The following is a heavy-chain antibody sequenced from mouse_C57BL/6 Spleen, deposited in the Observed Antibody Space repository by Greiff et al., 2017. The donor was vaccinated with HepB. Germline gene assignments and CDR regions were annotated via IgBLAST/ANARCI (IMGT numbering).Heavy chain of an antibody. CDR2: IYPRSGNT. CDR1: GYTFTSYG. J-gene: IGHJ1*03. V-gene: IGHV1-81*01. D-gene: IGHD2-3*01. CDR3: ARYDGSTTDWYFDV. Sequence: VQLMESGAELARPGASVKLPCKASGYTFTSYGISWVKQRTGQGLEWIGEIYPRSGNTYYNEKFKGKATLTADKSSSTAYMELRSLTSEDSAVYFCARYDGSTTDWYFDVWGTGTTVTVSS.